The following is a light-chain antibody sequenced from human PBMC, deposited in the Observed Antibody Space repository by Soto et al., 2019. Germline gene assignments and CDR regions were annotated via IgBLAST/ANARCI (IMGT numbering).Light chain of an antibody. CDR1: SSNIGTNY. CDR3: AAWDGSLDGRFV. Sequence: QSVLTQPPSASGTPGQRVTISCAGSSSNIGTNYVHWYQQLPGTAPKLLIYLNDQRPSGVPDRFSGSKSGTSASLAISGLRSEDEADYFCAAWDGSLDGRFVFGTGTKVTVL. CDR2: LND. J-gene: IGLJ1*01. V-gene: IGLV1-47*02.